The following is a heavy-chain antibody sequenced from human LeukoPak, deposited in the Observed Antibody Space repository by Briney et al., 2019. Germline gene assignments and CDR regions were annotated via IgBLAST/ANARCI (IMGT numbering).Heavy chain of an antibody. CDR2: IISYSDNP. CDR1: GYTFTSYY. CDR3: ARTPHYCSGGSCYFDVLYI. Sequence: ASVKVSCKASGYTFTSYYITWVRQAPGQGLEWMGWIISYSDNPTYARNLQGRVTMTTHTSTSTAYMAVWSLRSHDTAVYYCARTPHYCSGGSCYFDVLYIWGQGRMVTVSS. J-gene: IGHJ3*02. D-gene: IGHD2-15*01. V-gene: IGHV1-18*01.